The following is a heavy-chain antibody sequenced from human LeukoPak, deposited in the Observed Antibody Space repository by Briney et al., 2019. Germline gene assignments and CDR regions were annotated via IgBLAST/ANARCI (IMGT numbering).Heavy chain of an antibody. Sequence: ASVKVSCKASGYTFSNYAFSRVRQAPGQGLEWMGWISAYNGNTNYAQKFQGRVTMTTDTSTSTAYMELRSLRSDDTAVFYCARAGRVQLWLSYFDYWGQGTLVTVSS. CDR1: GYTFSNYA. D-gene: IGHD5-18*01. CDR3: ARAGRVQLWLSYFDY. CDR2: ISAYNGNT. J-gene: IGHJ4*02. V-gene: IGHV1-18*01.